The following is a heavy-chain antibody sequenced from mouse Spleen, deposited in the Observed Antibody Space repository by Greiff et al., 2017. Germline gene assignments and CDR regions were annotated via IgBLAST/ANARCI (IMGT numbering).Heavy chain of an antibody. CDR2: IYPGSGST. D-gene: IGHD2-4*01. Sequence: QVQLKQSGAELVKPGASVKMSCKASGYTFTSYWITWVKQRPGQGLEWIGDIYPGSGSTNYNEKFKSKATLTVDTSSSTAYMQLSSLTSEDSAVYYCARIGGLRRKYFDYWGQGTTLTVSS. CDR3: ARIGGLRRKYFDY. V-gene: IGHV1-55*01. CDR1: GYTFTSYW. J-gene: IGHJ2*01.